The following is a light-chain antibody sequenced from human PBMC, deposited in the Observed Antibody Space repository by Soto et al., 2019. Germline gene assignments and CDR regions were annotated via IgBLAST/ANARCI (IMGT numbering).Light chain of an antibody. V-gene: IGKV3-20*01. CDR2: GAS. J-gene: IGKJ3*01. CDR1: QSVAANY. Sequence: VVLTQSPGTLSLSPGERATLSCMASQSVAANYLAWYQQKRGQAPRLLIYGASSRATGIPDRFSGSGSGTDFTLTISRLEHEDLSVYYCHQYGTAPLTFGHGTKVDIK. CDR3: HQYGTAPLT.